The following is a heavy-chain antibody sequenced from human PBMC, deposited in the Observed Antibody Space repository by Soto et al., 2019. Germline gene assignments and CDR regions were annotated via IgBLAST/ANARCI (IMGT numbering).Heavy chain of an antibody. J-gene: IGHJ4*02. Sequence: SVKVSCKASGGTFSSYAISWVRQAPGQGLEWMGGIIPIFGTANYAQKFQGRVTITADKSTSAAYMELSSLRSEDTAVYYCALQIPPTIVATITELDYWGQGTLVTVSS. CDR3: ALQIPPTIVATITELDY. CDR2: IIPIFGTA. CDR1: GGTFSSYA. D-gene: IGHD5-12*01. V-gene: IGHV1-69*06.